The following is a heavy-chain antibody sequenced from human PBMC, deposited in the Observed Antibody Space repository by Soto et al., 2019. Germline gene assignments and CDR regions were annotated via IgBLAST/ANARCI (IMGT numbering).Heavy chain of an antibody. CDR1: GFTLSDYA. Sequence: GGSLRLSCTASGFTLSDYAVGWFRQAPGKGLEWVGFIRSKAYGATTEYAASVKGRFTVSRDDSENIAYLQMDSLKTEDTAVYFCARGVPVIILYCFDYWAQGNLVTVSS. J-gene: IGHJ4*02. CDR3: ARGVPVIILYCFDY. V-gene: IGHV3-49*03. CDR2: IRSKAYGATT. D-gene: IGHD3-22*01.